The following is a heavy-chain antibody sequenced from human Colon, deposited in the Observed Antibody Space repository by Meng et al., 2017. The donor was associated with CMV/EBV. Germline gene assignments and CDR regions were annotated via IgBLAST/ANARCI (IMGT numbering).Heavy chain of an antibody. V-gene: IGHV3-48*03. J-gene: IGHJ4*02. D-gene: IGHD2-2*01. CDR2: ITGSSSSI. Sequence: GESLKISCVASGFTFSSHEMNWVRQAPGKSPECISSITGSSSSIYYADSVKGRFTISRDNAKNTLYLQMNSLRVEDTAVYYCARDVFDTSSYDYWGQGALVTVSS. CDR1: GFTFSSHE. CDR3: ARDVFDTSSYDY.